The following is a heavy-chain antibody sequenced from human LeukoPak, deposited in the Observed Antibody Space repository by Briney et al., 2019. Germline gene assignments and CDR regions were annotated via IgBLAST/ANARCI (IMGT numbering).Heavy chain of an antibody. CDR1: GGSISSGAYY. CDR3: AREGYSSSWTPFDY. CDR2: INHSGST. V-gene: IGHV4-30-2*01. D-gene: IGHD6-13*01. J-gene: IGHJ4*02. Sequence: SQTLSLTCTVSGGSISSGAYYWSWIRQPPGKGLEWIGEINHSGSTNYNPSLKSRVTISVDTSKNQFSLKLSSVTAADTAVYYCAREGYSSSWTPFDYWGQGTLVTVSS.